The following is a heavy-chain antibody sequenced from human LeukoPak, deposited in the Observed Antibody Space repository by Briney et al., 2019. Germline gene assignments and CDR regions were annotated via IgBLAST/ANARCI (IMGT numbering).Heavy chain of an antibody. CDR3: ATRKGVYNWDSLDY. Sequence: PSETLSLTCTVSGGSISSGYYWGWIRQPPGRGLEWIASIYHDGTTYYNPSLRSRVTISVDTSKNQFSLKLYSVTATDTAVYYCATRKGVYNWDSLDYWGQGTLVTVSS. CDR2: IYHDGTT. J-gene: IGHJ4*02. D-gene: IGHD1-7*01. V-gene: IGHV4-38-2*02. CDR1: GGSISSGYY.